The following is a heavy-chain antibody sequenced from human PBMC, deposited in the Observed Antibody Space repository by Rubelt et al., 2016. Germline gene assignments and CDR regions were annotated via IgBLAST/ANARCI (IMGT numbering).Heavy chain of an antibody. CDR3: ARVYSSSWFLTPNFDY. V-gene: IGHV3-48*03. J-gene: IGHJ4*02. CDR2: ISSSGSTI. D-gene: IGHD6-13*01. Sequence: GMGLEWVSYISSSGSTIYYADSVKGRFTISRDNAKNSLYLQMNSLRAEDTAVYYCARVYSSSWFLTPNFDYWGQGTLVTVSS.